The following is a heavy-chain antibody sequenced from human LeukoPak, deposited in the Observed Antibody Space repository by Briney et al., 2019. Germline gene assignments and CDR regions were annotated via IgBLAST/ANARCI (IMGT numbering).Heavy chain of an antibody. CDR1: GFSFSGNY. V-gene: IGHV3-11*06. CDR2: ISGSNSFK. CDR3: ARVAAGYSVNYFDY. J-gene: IGHJ4*02. D-gene: IGHD4-23*01. Sequence: GGSLRLSCAASGFSFSGNYMSWIRQAPGKGLEWVSYISGSNSFKSYADSVNGRFTISRDNAKNSLFLQMNSLRAEDSAVYYCARVAAGYSVNYFDYWGQGTLVTVSS.